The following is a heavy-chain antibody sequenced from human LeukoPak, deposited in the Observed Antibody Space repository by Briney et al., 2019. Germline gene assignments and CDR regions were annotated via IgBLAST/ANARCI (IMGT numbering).Heavy chain of an antibody. CDR1: GGSISSSSYY. V-gene: IGHV4-39*01. CDR3: ARHAPAAAGICDY. J-gene: IGHJ4*02. D-gene: IGHD6-13*01. Sequence: PSETLSLTCTVSGGSISSSSYYWGWIRQPPGKGLEWIGSIYYSGSTYYNPSLKSRVTISVDTSKNQFSLMLSSVTAADTAVYYCARHAPAAAGICDYWGQGTLVTVSS. CDR2: IYYSGST.